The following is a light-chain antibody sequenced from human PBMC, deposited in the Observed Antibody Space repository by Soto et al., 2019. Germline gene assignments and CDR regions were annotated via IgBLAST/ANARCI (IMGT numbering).Light chain of an antibody. J-gene: IGLJ2*01. V-gene: IGLV2-14*03. Sequence: SVLTQPASVSGSPGQSITISCSGTSSDVGGYNYVSWYQQHPGKAPKLMIYDVSHRPSGVSNRFSASKSGNTASLTISGLQAEDEADYYCSSYTISNTLVFGGGTKLTVL. CDR1: SSDVGGYNY. CDR3: SSYTISNTLV. CDR2: DVS.